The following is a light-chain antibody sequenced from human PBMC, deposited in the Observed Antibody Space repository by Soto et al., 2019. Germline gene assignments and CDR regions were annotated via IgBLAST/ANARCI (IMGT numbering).Light chain of an antibody. CDR1: SSDVGRYSY. CDR2: DVS. CDR3: CSYTNRATYV. Sequence: QSVLTQPRSVSGSPGQSVSISCTGTSSDVGRYSYVSWYQQHPGKAPKLMIYDVSERPSGVPDRFSGSKSGNTASLTISGPQAEDEADYYCCSYTNRATYVFGTGTKVTVL. V-gene: IGLV2-11*01. J-gene: IGLJ1*01.